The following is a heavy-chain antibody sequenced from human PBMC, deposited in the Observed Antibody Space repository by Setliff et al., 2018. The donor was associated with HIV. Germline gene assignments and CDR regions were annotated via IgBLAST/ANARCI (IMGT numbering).Heavy chain of an antibody. CDR3: ARGKSGSYDAYDM. V-gene: IGHV4-34*01. D-gene: IGHD5-12*01. J-gene: IGHJ3*02. CDR1: GGSFSGYY. CDR2: INHSGST. Sequence: SETLSLTCAVYGGSFSGYYWSWIRQPPGKGLEWIGEINHSGSTNYNPSLKSRVTISVDTSTNQVSLQLSSVTAADTAVYYCARGKSGSYDAYDMWGQGTMVTVSS.